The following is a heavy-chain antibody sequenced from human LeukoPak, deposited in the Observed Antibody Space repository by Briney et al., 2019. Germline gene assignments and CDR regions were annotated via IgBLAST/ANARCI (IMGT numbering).Heavy chain of an antibody. D-gene: IGHD6-13*01. CDR2: NYYSGST. V-gene: IGHV4-59*12. Sequence: PSQTLSLTCTVSGGSISSYYWSWIRQPPGKGLEWMVYNYYSGSTNYNPSLKSRVTISVDTSKNQFSLKLSSVTAADTAVYYCARGPGGIAAAGYYFDYWGQGTLVTVSS. CDR1: GGSISSYY. J-gene: IGHJ4*02. CDR3: ARGPGGIAAAGYYFDY.